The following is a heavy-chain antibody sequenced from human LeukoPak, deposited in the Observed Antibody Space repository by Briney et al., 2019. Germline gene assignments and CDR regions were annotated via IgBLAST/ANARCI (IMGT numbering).Heavy chain of an antibody. CDR2: ISYDGSNK. V-gene: IGHV3-30*18. J-gene: IGHJ4*02. CDR1: GFTFSSYG. Sequence: GGSLRLSCAASGFTFSSYGMHWVRQAPGKGLEWVAVISYDGSNKYYADSVKGRFTISRDNSKNTLYLQMNSLRAEDTAVYYCAKSRYYYDSSGYAATDYWGQGTLVTVSS. CDR3: AKSRYYYDSSGYAATDY. D-gene: IGHD3-22*01.